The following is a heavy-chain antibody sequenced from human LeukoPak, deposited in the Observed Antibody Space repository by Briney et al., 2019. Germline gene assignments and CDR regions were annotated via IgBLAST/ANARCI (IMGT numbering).Heavy chain of an antibody. D-gene: IGHD2-15*01. CDR2: IYTSGST. CDR1: GGSISSYY. V-gene: IGHV4-4*09. CDR3: AREPHSSLRSDNKYYYYMDV. J-gene: IGHJ6*03. Sequence: SETLSLTCTVSGGSISSYYWSWIRQPPGKGLEWIGYIYTSGSTNYNPSLKSRVTISVDTSKNQFSLKLSSVTAADTAVYYCAREPHSSLRSDNKYYYYMDVWGKGTTVTVSS.